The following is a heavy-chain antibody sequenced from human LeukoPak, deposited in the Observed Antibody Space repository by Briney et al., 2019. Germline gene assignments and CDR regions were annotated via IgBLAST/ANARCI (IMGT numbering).Heavy chain of an antibody. CDR3: ARDVGDGDYFDY. CDR2: ISSSSSYI. V-gene: IGHV3-21*01. D-gene: IGHD4-17*01. CDR1: GFTFSSYS. J-gene: IGHJ4*02. Sequence: KPEGSLRLSTAASGFTFSSYSMNWVRQAPGKGLEWVSSISSSSSYIYYADSVKGRFTISRDNAKNSLYLQMNSLRAEDTAVYYCARDVGDGDYFDYWGQGTLVTVSS.